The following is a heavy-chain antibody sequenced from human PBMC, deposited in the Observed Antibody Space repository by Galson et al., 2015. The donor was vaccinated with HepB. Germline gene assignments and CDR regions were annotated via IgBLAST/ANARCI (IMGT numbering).Heavy chain of an antibody. J-gene: IGHJ3*02. CDR2: IYPGDSDT. CDR1: GYSFTSYW. D-gene: IGHD6-19*01. Sequence: QSGAEVKKPGESLKISCKGSGYSFTSYWIGWVRQMPGKGLEWMGIIYPGDSDTRYSPSFQGQVTISADKSISTAYLQWSSLKASDTAMYYCARRVKSSGWYRGGGADAFDIWGQGTMVTVSS. CDR3: ARRVKSSGWYRGGGADAFDI. V-gene: IGHV5-51*03.